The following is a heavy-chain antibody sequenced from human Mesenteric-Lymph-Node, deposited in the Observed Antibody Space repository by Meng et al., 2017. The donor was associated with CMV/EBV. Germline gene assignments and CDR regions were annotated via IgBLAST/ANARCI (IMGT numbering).Heavy chain of an antibody. Sequence: GGSLRLSCAASGFTFNDYAMHWVRQAPGQGLEWVSSISSISAYIYYADSLKGRFTVSRDNSQNSLYLQMNSLRAEDTAIYFCARDRASTWFLPGPDFWGQGIMVTVSS. CDR1: GFTFNDYA. CDR2: ISSISAYI. D-gene: IGHD6-13*01. V-gene: IGHV3-21*01. J-gene: IGHJ3*01. CDR3: ARDRASTWFLPGPDF.